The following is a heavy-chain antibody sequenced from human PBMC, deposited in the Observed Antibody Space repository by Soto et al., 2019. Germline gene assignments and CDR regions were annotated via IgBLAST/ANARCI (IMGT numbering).Heavy chain of an antibody. J-gene: IGHJ4*02. D-gene: IGHD6-6*01. Sequence: PSETLSLTCAVYGGSFSGYYWSWIRQPPGKGLEWIGEINHSGSTNYNPSLKSRVTISVDTSKNQFSLKLSSVTAADTAVYYCARVLEYSSPNFDYWSQGTLVTVSS. CDR2: INHSGST. V-gene: IGHV4-34*01. CDR1: GGSFSGYY. CDR3: ARVLEYSSPNFDY.